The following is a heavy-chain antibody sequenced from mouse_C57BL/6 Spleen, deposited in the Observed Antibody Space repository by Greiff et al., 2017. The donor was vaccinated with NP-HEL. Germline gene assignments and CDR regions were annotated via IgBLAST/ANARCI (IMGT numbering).Heavy chain of an antibody. D-gene: IGHD2-4*01. V-gene: IGHV1-78*01. CDR1: GYTFTDHT. CDR3: ARFYYYDYDAYYYAMDY. Sequence: VQLQQSDAELVKPGASVKISCKVSGYTFTDHTIHWMKQRPEQGLDWIGYIYPRDGSTKYNEKFKGKATLTADKSSSTAYMQLNSLTSEDSAVYFCARFYYYDYDAYYYAMDYWGQGTSVTVSS. J-gene: IGHJ4*01. CDR2: IYPRDGST.